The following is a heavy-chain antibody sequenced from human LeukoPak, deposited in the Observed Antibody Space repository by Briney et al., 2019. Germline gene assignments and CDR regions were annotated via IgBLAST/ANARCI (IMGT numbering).Heavy chain of an antibody. Sequence: SETLSLTCTVSGGSISSYYWSWIRQPPGKGLEWIGYIHYSGSTNCNPSLKSRVIISVDTPKNQFSLGLRSVTAADTAVYYCARDRVDTSMADAFDIWGQGTLVTVSS. CDR3: ARDRVDTSMADAFDI. J-gene: IGHJ3*02. CDR1: GGSISSYY. CDR2: IHYSGST. V-gene: IGHV4-59*01. D-gene: IGHD5-18*01.